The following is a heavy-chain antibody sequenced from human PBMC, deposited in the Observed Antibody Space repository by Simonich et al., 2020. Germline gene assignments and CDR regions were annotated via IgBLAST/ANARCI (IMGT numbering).Heavy chain of an antibody. CDR2: RNPNSCNT. CDR3: ARARYCSSTSCYNWFDP. V-gene: IGHV1-8*03. J-gene: IGHJ5*02. Sequence: QVQLVQSGAEVKKPGASVKVSCKASGYTFTSYDINWVRQATGKGLGWMGRRNPNSCNTGYAQKFQGIVTITRNTSISTAYMELSSLRSEDTAVYYCARARYCSSTSCYNWFDPWGQGTLVTVSS. D-gene: IGHD2-2*01. CDR1: GYTFTSYD.